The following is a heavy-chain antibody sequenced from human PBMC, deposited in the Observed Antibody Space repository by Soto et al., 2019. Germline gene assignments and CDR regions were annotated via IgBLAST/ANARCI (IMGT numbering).Heavy chain of an antibody. J-gene: IGHJ4*02. Sequence: EVQLLESGGGLVQPGGSLRLSCAASGFTFSSYSMSWVRQAPGKGLEWVSGFRTSGDGGTTYYADSVKGRFTISRDNSKKMLFLQMNSLRDEYTAIYYCAKKVNSGPGSQNFDYWGQGTLVTVSS. D-gene: IGHD3-10*01. V-gene: IGHV3-23*01. CDR2: FRTSGDGGTT. CDR1: GFTFSSYS. CDR3: AKKVNSGPGSQNFDY.